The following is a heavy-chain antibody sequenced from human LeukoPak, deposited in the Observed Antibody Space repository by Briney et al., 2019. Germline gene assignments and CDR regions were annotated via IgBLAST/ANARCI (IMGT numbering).Heavy chain of an antibody. V-gene: IGHV1-69*01. D-gene: IGHD3-3*01. CDR3: ATTPRVTIFGVVIWWFDP. CDR1: GGTFSSYA. J-gene: IGHJ5*02. Sequence: SVKVSCRASGGTFSSYAISWVRQAPGQGLEWMGGIIPIFGTANYAQKFQGRVTITADESTSTAYMELSSLRSEDTAVYYCATTPRVTIFGVVIWWFDPWGQGTLVTVSS. CDR2: IIPIFGTA.